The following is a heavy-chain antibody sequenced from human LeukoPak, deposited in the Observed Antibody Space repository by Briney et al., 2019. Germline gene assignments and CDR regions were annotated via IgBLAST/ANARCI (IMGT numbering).Heavy chain of an antibody. CDR1: EFTFSTYG. D-gene: IGHD3-9*01. CDR3: ALGLVTDY. J-gene: IGHJ4*02. CDR2: ISYDGSYK. Sequence: PGGSLRRSCAASEFTFSTYGMHWVRQAPGKGLEWVAVISYDGSYKFYADSVKGRFTISRDNSKSTLYLQMNSLRVEDTAVYYCALGLVTDYWGQGTLVTVSS. V-gene: IGHV3-30*03.